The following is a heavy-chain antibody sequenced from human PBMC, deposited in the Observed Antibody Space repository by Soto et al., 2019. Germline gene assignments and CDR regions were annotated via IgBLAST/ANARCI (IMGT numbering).Heavy chain of an antibody. Sequence: WGSLRLSCAASGFTFSSYVMHWVRQAPGKGLEWVAVISYDGSNKYYADSVKGRFTISRDNSKNTLYLQMNSLRAEDTAVYYCAKEGYSYGFGWFDPWGQGTLVTVS. J-gene: IGHJ5*02. V-gene: IGHV3-30*18. CDR1: GFTFSSYV. CDR3: AKEGYSYGFGWFDP. D-gene: IGHD5-18*01. CDR2: ISYDGSNK.